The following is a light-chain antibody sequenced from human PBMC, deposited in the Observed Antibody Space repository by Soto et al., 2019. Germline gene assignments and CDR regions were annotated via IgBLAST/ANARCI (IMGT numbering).Light chain of an antibody. CDR1: TGAVTSGSY. V-gene: IGLV7-43*01. CDR3: LLYYGGSIWV. Sequence: QTVVTQEPSLTVSPGGTVTLTCASGTGAVTSGSYPNWFQQKPGQAPRSLIYNTDKRHYSTPTRFSGSLIGGKAALTVSDVQPEDEADYYCLLYYGGSIWVFGGGTK. CDR2: NTD. J-gene: IGLJ3*02.